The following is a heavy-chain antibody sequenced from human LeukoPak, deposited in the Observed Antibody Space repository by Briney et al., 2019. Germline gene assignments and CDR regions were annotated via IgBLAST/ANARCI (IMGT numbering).Heavy chain of an antibody. D-gene: IGHD5-12*01. CDR2: IYNSGSTI. CDR3: ARGRYSNTW. V-gene: IGHV3-11*01. CDR1: GFTLSDYY. J-gene: IGHJ4*02. Sequence: GGSLRLSCAASGFTLSDYYMTWIRQAPGKGLEWVSSIYNSGSTIAYADSVKGRFTISRDNAKNSLFLQMSSLRVEDTAVYYCARGRYSNTWWGQGTLVTVSS.